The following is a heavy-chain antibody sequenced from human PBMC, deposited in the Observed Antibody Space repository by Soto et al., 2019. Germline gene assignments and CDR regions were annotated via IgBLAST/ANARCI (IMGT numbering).Heavy chain of an antibody. CDR1: GFTFSSYA. V-gene: IGHV3-23*01. Sequence: VQLLESGGGLVQPGGSLRLSCAASGFTFSSYAMSWVRQAPGKGLEWVSAISGSGGSTYYADSVKGRFTISRDNSKNTLYLQMNSLRAEDTAVYYCAKDGPGVRFLEWSPYYYYMDVWGKGTTVTVSS. CDR3: AKDGPGVRFLEWSPYYYYMDV. J-gene: IGHJ6*03. D-gene: IGHD3-3*01. CDR2: ISGSGGST.